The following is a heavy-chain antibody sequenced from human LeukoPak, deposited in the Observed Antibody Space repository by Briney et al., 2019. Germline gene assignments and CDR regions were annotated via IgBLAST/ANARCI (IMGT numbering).Heavy chain of an antibody. Sequence: SVKASCKASGGTFSSYAISWVRQTPGQGLEWMGGIIPIFGTANYAQKFQGRVTITTDESTSTAYMELSSLRSEDTAVYYCASQEQPGGAFDIWGQGTMVTVSS. J-gene: IGHJ3*02. D-gene: IGHD1/OR15-1a*01. V-gene: IGHV1-69*05. CDR3: ASQEQPGGAFDI. CDR1: GGTFSSYA. CDR2: IIPIFGTA.